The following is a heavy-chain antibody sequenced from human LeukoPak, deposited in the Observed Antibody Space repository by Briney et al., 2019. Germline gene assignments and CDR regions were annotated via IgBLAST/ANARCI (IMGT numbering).Heavy chain of an antibody. J-gene: IGHJ3*02. D-gene: IGHD6-19*01. CDR3: AGNIAVAGFDAFDI. V-gene: IGHV4-39*01. CDR2: IYYSGST. Sequence: PSETLSLTCTVSGDSISSSSNYWGWARQPPGKGLEWIGSIYYSGSTYYNPSLKSRVTTSVDTPKNQFSLKLSSVTAADTAIYYCAGNIAVAGFDAFDIWGQGTMVTVSS. CDR1: GDSISSSSNY.